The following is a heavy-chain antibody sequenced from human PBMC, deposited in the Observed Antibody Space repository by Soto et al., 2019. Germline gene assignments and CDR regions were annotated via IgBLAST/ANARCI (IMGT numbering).Heavy chain of an antibody. CDR1: GGSISSYY. D-gene: IGHD3-3*01. CDR3: ARGPTEWFPFFDY. Sequence: PSETLSLTCTVSGGSISSYYWSWIRQPPGKGLEWIGYIYYSGSTNYNPSLKSRVTISVDTSKNQFSLKLSSVTAADTAVYYCARGPTEWFPFFDYWGQGTLVTRLL. J-gene: IGHJ4*02. V-gene: IGHV4-59*01. CDR2: IYYSGST.